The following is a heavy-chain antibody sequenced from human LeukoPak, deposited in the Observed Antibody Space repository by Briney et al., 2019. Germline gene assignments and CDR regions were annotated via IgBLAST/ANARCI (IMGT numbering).Heavy chain of an antibody. CDR1: GFTFSNYX. J-gene: IGHJ4*02. CDR2: XXXSGGST. D-gene: IGHD3-22*01. CDR3: ASRNFYDIGRYYWYYFDF. V-gene: IGHV3-23*01. Sequence: GGSLRLSCAASGFTFSNYXIXXXRQAPGXXXXXXXXXXXSGGSTXXXXSVKGXXXXXRDNSKNTLYLQMNSLRAEDTAVYYCASRNFYDIGRYYWYYFDFWGQGTLVTVSS.